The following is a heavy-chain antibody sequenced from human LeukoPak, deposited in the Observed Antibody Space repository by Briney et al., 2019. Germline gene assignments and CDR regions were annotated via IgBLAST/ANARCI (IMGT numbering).Heavy chain of an antibody. V-gene: IGHV3-23*01. CDR2: ISGSGGST. CDR1: GITFSSYG. D-gene: IGHD3-3*02. J-gene: IGHJ4*02. Sequence: GGSLRLSCAASGITFSSYGMRWVRQAPGKGLEWVSGISGSGGSTYYADSVKGRFTISRDNSKNTLYLQMNSLRAEDTAVYYCAKGHLWGSDWGQGTLVTVSS. CDR3: AKGHLWGSD.